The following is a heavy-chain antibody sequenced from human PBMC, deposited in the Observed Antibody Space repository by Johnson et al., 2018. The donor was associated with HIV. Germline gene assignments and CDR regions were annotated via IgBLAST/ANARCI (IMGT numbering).Heavy chain of an antibody. CDR3: ARGDRGAFYI. V-gene: IGHV3-53*01. CDR1: GFTVSSNY. D-gene: IGHD1-14*01. Sequence: VQLVESGGGLIQPGGSLRLSCAASGFTVSSNYMSWVRQAPGKGLEWVSVLYSGDITYYADSVKGRFTISRDKSKNTLYLQMNSLRVEDTAWYYFARGDRGAFYIWGQGTMVTVSS. CDR2: LYSGDIT. J-gene: IGHJ3*02.